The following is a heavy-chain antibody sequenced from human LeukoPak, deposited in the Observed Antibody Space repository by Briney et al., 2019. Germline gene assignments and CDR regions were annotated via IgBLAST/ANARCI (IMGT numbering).Heavy chain of an antibody. CDR1: GYTFTSYD. CDR2: MNPNSGNT. D-gene: IGHD5-18*01. V-gene: IGHV1-8*01. Sequence: ASVNVSCKASGYTFTSYDINWVRQATEQGLEWMGWMNPNSGNTGYAQKFQGRVTMTRNTSISTAYMELSSLRSEDTAVYYCARGRSSGYSYTTPDYWGQGTLVTVSS. J-gene: IGHJ4*02. CDR3: ARGRSSGYSYTTPDY.